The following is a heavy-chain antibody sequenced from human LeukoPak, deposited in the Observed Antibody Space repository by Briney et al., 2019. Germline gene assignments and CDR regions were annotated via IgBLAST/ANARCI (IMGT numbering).Heavy chain of an antibody. Sequence: SETLSLTCTVSGGSISSGGYYWSWIRQRPGKGLEWIGYIYYSGSTYYNPSLKSRVTISVDTSKNQFSLKLSSVTAADTAVYYCARVVVVNRIDYWGQGTLVTVSS. D-gene: IGHD2-15*01. CDR2: IYYSGST. CDR3: ARVVVVNRIDY. V-gene: IGHV4-31*03. J-gene: IGHJ4*02. CDR1: GGSISSGGYY.